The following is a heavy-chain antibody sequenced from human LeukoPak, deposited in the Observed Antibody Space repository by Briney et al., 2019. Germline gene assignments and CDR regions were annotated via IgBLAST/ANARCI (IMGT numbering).Heavy chain of an antibody. D-gene: IGHD6-13*01. Sequence: GGSLRLSCAASGFTFSSYGMHWVRQTPGKGLEWVAIIWSDGSNKYYADSVKGRFTISRDNSKNTLYLQMNSLRAEDTAVYYCARDALSWQAAERHAVGSPWGQGTLVTVSS. J-gene: IGHJ5*02. CDR2: IWSDGSNK. CDR1: GFTFSSYG. CDR3: ARDALSWQAAERHAVGSP. V-gene: IGHV3-33*01.